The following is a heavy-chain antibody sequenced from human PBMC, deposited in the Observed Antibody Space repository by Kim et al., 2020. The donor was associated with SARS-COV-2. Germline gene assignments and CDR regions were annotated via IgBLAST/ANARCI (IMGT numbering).Heavy chain of an antibody. V-gene: IGHV4-39*01. CDR2: IYYSGST. CDR1: GGSISSSSYY. Sequence: SETLSLTCTVSGGSISSSSYYWGWIRQPPGKGLEWIGSIYYSGSTYYNPSLKSRVTISVDTSKNQFSLKLSSVTAADTAVDYCARRSSLHPDHVLRYFDWSPNGFDPWGQGTLVTVSS. D-gene: IGHD3-9*01. J-gene: IGHJ5*02. CDR3: ARRSSLHPDHVLRYFDWSPNGFDP.